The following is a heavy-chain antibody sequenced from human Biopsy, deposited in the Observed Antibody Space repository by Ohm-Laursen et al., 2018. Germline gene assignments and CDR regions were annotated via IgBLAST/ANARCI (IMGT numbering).Heavy chain of an antibody. CDR1: GYTFTGYY. J-gene: IGHJ4*02. D-gene: IGHD3-10*01. V-gene: IGHV1-2*02. CDR2: INPNSGVT. CDR3: ARDPRYGYGSYFDY. Sequence: GASVKVSCKGSGYTFTGYYMHWVRQAPGQGLEWMGWINPNSGVTNYAQRFQGRVTMTRDTSISTAYMELSRLRSDDTAVYYCARDPRYGYGSYFDYWGQGTLVAVSS.